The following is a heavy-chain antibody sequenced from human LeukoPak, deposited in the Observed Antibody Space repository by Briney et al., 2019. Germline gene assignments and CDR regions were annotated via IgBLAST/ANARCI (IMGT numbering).Heavy chain of an antibody. J-gene: IGHJ6*02. CDR1: GDSVSSNSAA. CDR2: TYYRSKWYN. V-gene: IGHV6-1*01. CDR3: ARASAAAGTQHYYYGMDV. D-gene: IGHD6-13*01. Sequence: SQTLSLTCAISGDSVSSNSAAWNWIRQFPSRGLEWLGRTYYRSKWYNDYAVSVKSRITINPDTSKNQFSLQLNSVTPEDTAVYYCARASAAAGTQHYYYGMDVWGQGTTVTVSS.